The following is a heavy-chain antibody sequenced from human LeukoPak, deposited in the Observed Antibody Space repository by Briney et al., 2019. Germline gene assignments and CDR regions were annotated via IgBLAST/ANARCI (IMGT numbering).Heavy chain of an antibody. CDR3: AGGELPGPFDY. CDR2: IYYSGST. Sequence: SETLSLTCIVSGGSISSYYWSWIRQPPGKGLEWIGYIYYSGSTNYNPSLKSRVTISVDTSKNQFSLKLSSVTAADTAVYYCAGGELPGPFDYWGQGTLVTVSS. J-gene: IGHJ4*02. CDR1: GGSISSYY. D-gene: IGHD3-10*01. V-gene: IGHV4-59*01.